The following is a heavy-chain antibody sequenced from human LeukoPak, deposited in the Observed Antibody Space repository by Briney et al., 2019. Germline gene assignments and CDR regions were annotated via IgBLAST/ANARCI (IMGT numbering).Heavy chain of an antibody. Sequence: PGGSLRLSCVVSGITVDSNYMSWVRQAPGKGLEWVSLIDSGGSTHYTDSVKGRFTISRDISQNTLYLQLNSLRAEDTAVYYCAKEGPNWFDPWGQGTLVTVSS. CDR2: IDSGGST. V-gene: IGHV3-66*01. J-gene: IGHJ5*02. CDR3: AKEGPNWFDP. CDR1: GITVDSNY.